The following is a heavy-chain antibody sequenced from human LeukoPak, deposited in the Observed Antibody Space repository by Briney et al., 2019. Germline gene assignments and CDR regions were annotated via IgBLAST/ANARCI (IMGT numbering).Heavy chain of an antibody. J-gene: IGHJ6*03. CDR2: TYYRSKWYN. D-gene: IGHD3-10*01. V-gene: IGHV6-1*01. CDR3: ARMRSRSSITMVRGAGNYYYMDV. Sequence: SQTLSLTCAISGDSVSSNSAAWNWLRQSPSRGLEWLGRTYYRSKWYNDYAVSVKSRITINPDTSKNQFSLKLSSVTAADTAVYYCARMRSRSSITMVRGAGNYYYMDVWGKGTTVTISS. CDR1: GDSVSSNSAA.